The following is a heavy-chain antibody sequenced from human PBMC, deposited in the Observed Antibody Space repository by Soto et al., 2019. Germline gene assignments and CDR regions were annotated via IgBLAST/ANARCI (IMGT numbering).Heavy chain of an antibody. J-gene: IGHJ3*02. CDR1: GFTFSDYY. V-gene: IGHV3-11*01. CDR2: ISSSGSTI. D-gene: IGHD3-22*01. Sequence: PGGSLGLSCAASGFTFSDYYMSWIRQAPGKGLEWVSYISSSGSTIYYADSVKGRFTISRDNAKNSLYLQMNSLRAEDTAVYYCARVKVVVTLDAFDIWGQGTMVTVSS. CDR3: ARVKVVVTLDAFDI.